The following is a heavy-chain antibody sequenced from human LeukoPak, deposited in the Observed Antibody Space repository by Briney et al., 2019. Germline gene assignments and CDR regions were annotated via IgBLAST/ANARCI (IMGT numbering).Heavy chain of an antibody. V-gene: IGHV3-48*03. CDR2: ISSSGSTI. J-gene: IGHJ4*02. D-gene: IGHD3-22*01. CDR1: GFTFSSYE. CDR3: ARNGHSSGLSFDY. Sequence: GGSLRLSCAASGFTFSSYEMNWVRQAPGKGLEWVSYISSSGSTIYYADSVKGRFTISRDNAKNSLYLQMSSLRAEDTAVYYCARNGHSSGLSFDYWGQGTLVTVSS.